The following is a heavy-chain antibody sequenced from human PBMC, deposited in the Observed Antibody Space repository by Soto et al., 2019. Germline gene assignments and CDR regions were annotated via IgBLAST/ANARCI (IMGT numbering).Heavy chain of an antibody. CDR2: ISSSGSTI. V-gene: IGHV3-11*01. Sequence: QVQLVESGGGLVKPGGSLRLSCAASGFTFSDYYMSWIRQAPGKGLEWVSYISSSGSTIYYADSVKGRFTISRDNAKNSXXXXXXXXXXXXXXXXXXXXXXXXXXXXXPEGHMDVWGKGTTVTVSS. J-gene: IGHJ6*03. CDR1: GFTFSDYY. CDR3: XXXXXXXXXXXPEGHMDV.